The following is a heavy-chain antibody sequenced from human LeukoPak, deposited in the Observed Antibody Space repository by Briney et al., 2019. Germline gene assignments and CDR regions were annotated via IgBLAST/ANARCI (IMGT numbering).Heavy chain of an antibody. V-gene: IGHV1-18*01. J-gene: IGHJ1*01. CDR3: ATQQLVRFVLRFQH. Sequence: ASVKVSCKASGYTFTSYGISWVRQAPGQGLEWMGWISAYNGNTNYAQKLQGRVTMTKDTSTNTAYMELSSLRSEDTAVYYCATQQLVRFVLRFQHWGQGTLVTVSS. CDR2: ISAYNGNT. D-gene: IGHD6-13*01. CDR1: GYTFTSYG.